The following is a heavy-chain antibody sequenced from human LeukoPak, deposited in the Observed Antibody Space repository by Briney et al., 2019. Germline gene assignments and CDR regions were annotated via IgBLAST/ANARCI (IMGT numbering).Heavy chain of an antibody. CDR1: GFTFSSYA. J-gene: IGHJ4*02. V-gene: IGHV3-23*01. CDR2: ISGGGGST. CDR3: AKDRRLGYSYGYHDY. D-gene: IGHD5-18*01. Sequence: PGGSLRLSCAASGFTFSSYAMSWVRQAPGKGLEWVSAISGGGGSTYYADSVKGRFTISRDNSKNTLYLQMNSLRAEDTAVYYCAKDRRLGYSYGYHDYWGQGTLVTVSS.